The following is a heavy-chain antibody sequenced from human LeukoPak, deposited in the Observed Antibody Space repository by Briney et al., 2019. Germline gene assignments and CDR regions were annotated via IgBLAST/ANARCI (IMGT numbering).Heavy chain of an antibody. D-gene: IGHD4-17*01. CDR2: ISAGGASP. Sequence: NPGGSLRLSCAPSGFTFSSYAMSWVRQAPGKGLEWVSTISAGGASPYYADSVKGRFTISRDNSKSTLSLQMNSLRAEDTALYYCAKDTPYGDYLFDIWGQGTMVTVSS. CDR1: GFTFSSYA. V-gene: IGHV3-23*01. CDR3: AKDTPYGDYLFDI. J-gene: IGHJ3*02.